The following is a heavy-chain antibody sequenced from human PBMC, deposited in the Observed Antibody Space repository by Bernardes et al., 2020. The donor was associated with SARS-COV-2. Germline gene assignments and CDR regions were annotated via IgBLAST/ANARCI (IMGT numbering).Heavy chain of an antibody. J-gene: IGHJ4*02. V-gene: IGHV3-7*03. CDR2: INQDGSKK. D-gene: IGHD4-17*01. CDR3: AREEDSYTVTTGGFNY. CDR1: GFSFSTYW. Sequence: GGSLRLSCAASGFSFSTYWMSWVRQAPGQGLEWVATINQDGSKKYYVDSMKGRFTISRDNAKNSLYLQMSSLTVEDTAVYYCAREEDSYTVTTGGFNYWGQGTLVTVSS.